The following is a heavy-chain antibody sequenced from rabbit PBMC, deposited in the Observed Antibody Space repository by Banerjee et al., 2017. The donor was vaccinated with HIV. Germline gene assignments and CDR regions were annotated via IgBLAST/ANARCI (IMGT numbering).Heavy chain of an antibody. CDR2: IYTDDGST. V-gene: IGHV1S40*01. Sequence: QSLEESGGDLVKPGASLTLTCTASGFSFSSRCYMCWVRQAPGKGLEWIACIYTDDGSTWYASWVNGRFTISRDTKENTVSLKMTSLTAADTATYFCARDLARVAGYSGADYFNLWGPGTLVTVS. J-gene: IGHJ4*01. CDR3: ARDLARVAGYSGADYFNL. CDR1: GFSFSSRCY. D-gene: IGHD7-1*01.